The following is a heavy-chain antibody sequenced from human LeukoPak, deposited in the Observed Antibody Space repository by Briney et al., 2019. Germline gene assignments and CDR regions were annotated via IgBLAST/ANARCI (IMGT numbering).Heavy chain of an antibody. CDR1: GFTFSSYA. CDR3: ARAMGYGDYEDY. Sequence: PGGSLRLSCAASGFTFSSYAMSWVRQAPGKGLEWVSSISSSSSYIYYADSVKGRFTISRDNAKNSLYLQMNSLRAEDTAVYYYARAMGYGDYEDYWGQGTLVTVSS. V-gene: IGHV3-21*01. CDR2: ISSSSSYI. D-gene: IGHD4-17*01. J-gene: IGHJ4*02.